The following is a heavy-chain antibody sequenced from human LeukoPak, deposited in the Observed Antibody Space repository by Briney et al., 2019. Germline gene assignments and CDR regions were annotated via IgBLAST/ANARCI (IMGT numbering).Heavy chain of an antibody. CDR3: ARSQYASACYAFDI. CDR2: ISYSGST. J-gene: IGHJ3*02. CDR1: GAFVSSYY. V-gene: IGHV4-59*08. Sequence: PSETLSLTCSVSGAFVSSYYWSWIRQPPGKGLEWIGYISYSGSTNYKSSLKGRVTISMDTSKNQFSLRLSSVTAADTAVYYCARSQYASACYAFDIWGQGTMVTVSS. D-gene: IGHD2-21*02.